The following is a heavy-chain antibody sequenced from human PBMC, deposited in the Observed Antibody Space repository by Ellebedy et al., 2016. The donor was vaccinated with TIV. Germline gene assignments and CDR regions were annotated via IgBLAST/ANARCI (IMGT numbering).Heavy chain of an antibody. CDR1: GYTFTSYA. V-gene: IGHV1-3*01. J-gene: IGHJ4*02. CDR3: ARSGSGSYWGYFDY. CDR2: INAGNGNT. Sequence: ASVKVSXXASGYTFTSYAMHWVRQAPGQRLEWMGWINAGNGNTKYSQKFQGRVTITRDTSASTAYMELSSLRSEDTAVYYCARSGSGSYWGYFDYWGQGTLVTVSS. D-gene: IGHD3-10*01.